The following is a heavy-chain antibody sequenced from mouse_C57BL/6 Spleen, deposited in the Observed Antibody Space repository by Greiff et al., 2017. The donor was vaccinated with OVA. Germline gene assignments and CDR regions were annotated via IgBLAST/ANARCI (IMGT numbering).Heavy chain of an antibody. D-gene: IGHD4-1*02. Sequence: EVQLQQSGPGLVKPSQSLSLTCSVTGYSITSGYYWNWIRQFPGNKLEWMGYISYDGSNNYNPSLKNRISITRDTSKNQFFLKLNSVTTEDTATYYCARDQLLYYFDYWGQGTTLTVSS. CDR2: ISYDGSN. CDR3: ARDQLLYYFDY. J-gene: IGHJ2*01. V-gene: IGHV3-6*01. CDR1: GYSITSGYY.